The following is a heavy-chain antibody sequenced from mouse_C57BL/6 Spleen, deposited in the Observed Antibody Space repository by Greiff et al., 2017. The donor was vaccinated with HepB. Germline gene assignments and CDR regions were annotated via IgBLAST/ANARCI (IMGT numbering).Heavy chain of an antibody. V-gene: IGHV1-50*01. CDR1: GYTFTSYW. CDR2: IDPSDSYT. D-gene: IGHD4-1*01. J-gene: IGHJ4*01. CDR3: ARDWDRAMDY. Sequence: VQLQQPGAELVKPGASVKLSCKASGYTFTSYWMQWVKQRPGQGLEWIGEIDPSDSYTNYNQKFKGKATLTVDTSSSTAYMQLSSLTSEDSAVYFCARDWDRAMDYWGQGTSVTVSS.